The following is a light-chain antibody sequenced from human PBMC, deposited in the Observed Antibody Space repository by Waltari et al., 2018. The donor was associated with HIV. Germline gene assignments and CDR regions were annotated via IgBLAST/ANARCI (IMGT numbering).Light chain of an antibody. CDR3: QVWDSSSDHTRV. CDR1: NIGSKS. V-gene: IGLV3-21*02. J-gene: IGLJ2*01. Sequence: SYVLTQPPSVSVAPGQTARITCGGNNIGSKSVHWYQQKPGQAPVLVVHDDSDRPSGIPCRFSGSNSGNTATLTISRVEAGDEADYYCQVWDSSSDHTRVFCGGTKLTVL. CDR2: DDS.